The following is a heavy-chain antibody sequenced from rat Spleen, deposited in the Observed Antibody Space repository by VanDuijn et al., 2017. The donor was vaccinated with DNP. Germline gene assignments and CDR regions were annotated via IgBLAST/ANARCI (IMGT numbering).Heavy chain of an antibody. Sequence: EVQLVESGGDLVQPGRSLQLSCVASGFTFNNYWMTWIRQVPGMGLEWFASITISGGSTYYSDSVKVRFTISRDNAKTTLYLQMNSLRSEDTATYYCARLQWSYYAMDAWGQGTSVTVSS. J-gene: IGHJ4*01. V-gene: IGHV5-31*01. CDR1: GFTFNNYW. CDR3: ARLQWSYYAMDA. D-gene: IGHD1-1*01. CDR2: ITISGGST.